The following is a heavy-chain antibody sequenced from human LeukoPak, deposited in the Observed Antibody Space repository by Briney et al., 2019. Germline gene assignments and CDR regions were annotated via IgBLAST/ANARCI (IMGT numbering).Heavy chain of an antibody. CDR2: IYTSGNT. CDR3: ARAPFYFDSSNYPYFDY. CDR1: GFTVSRSY. V-gene: IGHV3-53*01. D-gene: IGHD3-22*01. J-gene: IGHJ4*02. Sequence: GGSLRLSCAASGFTVSRSYISWVRQAPGKGLEWVSVIYTSGNTYYADSVKGRFTISRHNSKNTLYLQMNSLRAEDTAVYYCARAPFYFDSSNYPYFDYWGQGTLVTASS.